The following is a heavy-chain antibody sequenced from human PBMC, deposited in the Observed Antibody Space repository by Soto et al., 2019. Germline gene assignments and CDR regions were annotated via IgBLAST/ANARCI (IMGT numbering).Heavy chain of an antibody. Sequence: QPGGSLRLSCATSGFTFSSYPMTWVRQAPGKGLQWVSTISSIDGSTYYADSVKGRFTISRDISTNTLYLQMNSLRAEDTAVYSCVKRMESYSRYYGLDVWGEGTKVTVSS. CDR1: GFTFSSYP. D-gene: IGHD1-1*01. J-gene: IGHJ6*04. CDR2: ISSIDGST. CDR3: VKRMESYSRYYGLDV. V-gene: IGHV3-23*01.